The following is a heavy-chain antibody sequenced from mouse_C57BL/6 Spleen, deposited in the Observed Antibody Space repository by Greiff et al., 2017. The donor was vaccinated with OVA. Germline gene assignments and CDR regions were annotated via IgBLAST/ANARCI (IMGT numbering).Heavy chain of an antibody. Sequence: QVQLQQPGAELVKPGASVKLSCKASGYTFPSYWMQWVKQRPGQGLEWIGEIDPSDRYTNYNQQFKGKATLTVDTSSNTAYMQLSSLTSEDAAVYYCTVLGDFDYWGQGTTLTVSS. D-gene: IGHD3-3*01. CDR1: GYTFPSYW. CDR2: IDPSDRYT. V-gene: IGHV1-50*01. J-gene: IGHJ2*01. CDR3: TVLGDFDY.